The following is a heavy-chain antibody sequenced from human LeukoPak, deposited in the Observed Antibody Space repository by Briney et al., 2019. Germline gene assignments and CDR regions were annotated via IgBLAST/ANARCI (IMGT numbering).Heavy chain of an antibody. CDR3: ARDSPGYGGYSY. J-gene: IGHJ4*02. D-gene: IGHD5-12*01. Sequence: PGGSLRLSCTASGFTFSRYWMTWVRQAPGKGLEWVANIKEDGSAKYYVDSMKGRFTISRDNAKNSLYLQKNSLRAEDTAVYYCARDSPGYGGYSYWGQGTLVTVSS. CDR1: GFTFSRYW. V-gene: IGHV3-7*04. CDR2: IKEDGSAK.